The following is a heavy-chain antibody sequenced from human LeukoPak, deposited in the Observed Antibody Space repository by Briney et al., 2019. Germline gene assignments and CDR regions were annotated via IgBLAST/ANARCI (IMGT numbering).Heavy chain of an antibody. CDR1: GFTFSSYE. CDR3: ARDRGYDSSGYSPYFDY. CDR2: ISSSGSTI. Sequence: GGSLRLSXAASGFTFSSYEMNWVRQAPGKGLEWVSYISSSGSTIYYADSVKGRFTISRDNAKNSLYLQMNSLRAEDTAVYYCARDRGYDSSGYSPYFDYWGQGTLVTVSS. V-gene: IGHV3-48*03. J-gene: IGHJ4*02. D-gene: IGHD3-22*01.